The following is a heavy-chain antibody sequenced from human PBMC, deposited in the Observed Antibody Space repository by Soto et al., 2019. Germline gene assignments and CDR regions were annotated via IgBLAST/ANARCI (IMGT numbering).Heavy chain of an antibody. V-gene: IGHV3-23*01. CDR2: ISGSGTTA. CDR1: GFVFSSYA. Sequence: GGSLRLSCAASGFVFSSYAMSWVRQAPGKGLEWVSAISGSGTTAYYADSVKGRFIFSRDNPKNTMYMQMNSLRAEDTAVYFCAKTTDGWFSAFEIWGQGTVVTVSS. D-gene: IGHD3-10*01. CDR3: AKTTDGWFSAFEI. J-gene: IGHJ3*02.